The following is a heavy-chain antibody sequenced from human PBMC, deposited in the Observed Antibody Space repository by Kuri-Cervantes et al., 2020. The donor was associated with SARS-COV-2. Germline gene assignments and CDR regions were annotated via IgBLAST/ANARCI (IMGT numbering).Heavy chain of an antibody. CDR2: ISSNGGRT. CDR1: ASTFSSYA. V-gene: IGHV3-64*01. J-gene: IGHJ4*02. Sequence: CRRPSSLPEASTFSSYAMHWVRQAQGKGLEYVSAISSNGGRTYYANSVKGRFTISRDNSKITLYLQMGSLRAEDTAVYYCAKEYSELRFLGGRGGFHYWGQGTLVTVSS. CDR3: AKEYSELRFLGGRGGFHY. D-gene: IGHD3-3*01.